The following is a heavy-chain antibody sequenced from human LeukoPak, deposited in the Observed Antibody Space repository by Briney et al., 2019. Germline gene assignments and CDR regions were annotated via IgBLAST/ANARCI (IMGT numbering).Heavy chain of an antibody. CDR3: ARSPVHNYDSSGYYDY. CDR2: IKQDGSEK. J-gene: IGHJ4*02. Sequence: GGSLRLSCAASGFTFSSYWMSWVRQAPGKGLEWVANIKQDGSEKYYVDSVKGRFTISRDNAKNSLYLQMNSLRAEDTAVYYCARSPVHNYDSSGYYDYWGQGTLVTVSS. D-gene: IGHD3-22*01. CDR1: GFTFSSYW. V-gene: IGHV3-7*01.